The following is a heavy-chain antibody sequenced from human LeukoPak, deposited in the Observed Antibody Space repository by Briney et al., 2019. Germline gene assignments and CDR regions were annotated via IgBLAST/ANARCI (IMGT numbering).Heavy chain of an antibody. CDR2: ISSSGSTI. CDR3: ARVEMATGYF. V-gene: IGHV3-48*03. Sequence: PGGSLRLSCAASGFTFSSYEMNWVRQAPGKGLEWVSYISSSGSTIYYADSVKGRFTISRDNSKNTLYLQMNSLRAEDTAVYYCARVEMATGYFWGQGTLVTVSS. D-gene: IGHD5-24*01. CDR1: GFTFSSYE. J-gene: IGHJ4*02.